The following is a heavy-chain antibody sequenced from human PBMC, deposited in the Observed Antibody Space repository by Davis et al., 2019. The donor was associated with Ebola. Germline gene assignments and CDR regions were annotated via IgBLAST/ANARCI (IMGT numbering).Heavy chain of an antibody. J-gene: IGHJ4*02. CDR2: IKPNSGST. D-gene: IGHD6-6*01. CDR1: GYAFRNYG. V-gene: IGHV1-18*01. Sequence: ASVKVSCKASGYAFRNYGISWVRQAPGQGLEWMGVIKPNSGSTTYAQKFRGRVTMTTDTPTSTVHMELSNLRSDDTAVYFCARLEGVAARPSDWGQGSLVTVSS. CDR3: ARLEGVAARPSD.